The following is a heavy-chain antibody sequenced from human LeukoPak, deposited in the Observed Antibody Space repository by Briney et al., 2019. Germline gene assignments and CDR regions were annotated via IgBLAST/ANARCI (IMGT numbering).Heavy chain of an antibody. CDR1: GFTFSSYA. CDR3: ASRNDFPDY. D-gene: IGHD1-1*01. CDR2: INHSGST. V-gene: IGHV4-34*08. J-gene: IGHJ4*02. Sequence: MSGGSLRLSCAASGFTFSSYAMSWIRQPPGKGLEWVGEINHSGSTNYNPSLKSRVTISVDTSKNQFSLKLSSVTAADTAVYYCASRNDFPDYWGQGTLVTVSS.